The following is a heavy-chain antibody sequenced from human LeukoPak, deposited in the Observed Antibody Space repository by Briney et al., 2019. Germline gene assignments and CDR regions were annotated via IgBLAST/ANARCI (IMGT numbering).Heavy chain of an antibody. V-gene: IGHV3-15*01. CDR2: IKSKTDGGTA. Sequence: GGSLRLSCAASGFTFSNAWMTWVRQAPGKGLEWVGRIKSKTDGGTADYAAPVKGRFTISRDDSKNTLYLQMNSLKIEDTAVYYCAKDQLTGGYNYGYGTFDMLGQGTMVTVSS. CDR1: GFTFSNAW. D-gene: IGHD5-18*01. J-gene: IGHJ3*02. CDR3: AKDQLTGGYNYGYGTFDM.